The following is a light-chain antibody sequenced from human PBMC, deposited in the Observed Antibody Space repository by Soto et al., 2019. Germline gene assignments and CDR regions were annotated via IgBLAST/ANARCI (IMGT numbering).Light chain of an antibody. V-gene: IGKV3-11*01. CDR2: DAS. CDR3: QHRSNWPLT. J-gene: IGKJ4*01. CDR1: KRVSSF. Sequence: EIVLTQSPATLSLSPGERATLSCRASKRVSSFLAWYQQKPGQAPRHLIYDASNRATGIPARFSGRGSGTDFTLTISSLEPEDFAVYYCQHRSNWPLTFGGGTKVEIK.